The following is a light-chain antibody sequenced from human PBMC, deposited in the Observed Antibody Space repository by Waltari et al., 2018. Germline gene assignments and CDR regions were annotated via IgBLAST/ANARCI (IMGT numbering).Light chain of an antibody. V-gene: IGKV3-20*01. CDR2: LAS. Sequence: EIVLTQSPGTASLSPGERVTLSCRASQRVGSSSLAWYQQKPGQAPRLVIYLASRRATGTPDRFSGSGSGTDFSLTISRLEPEDFAVYYCQQHGTLPATFGQGTKVEIK. CDR3: QQHGTLPAT. J-gene: IGKJ1*01. CDR1: QRVGSSS.